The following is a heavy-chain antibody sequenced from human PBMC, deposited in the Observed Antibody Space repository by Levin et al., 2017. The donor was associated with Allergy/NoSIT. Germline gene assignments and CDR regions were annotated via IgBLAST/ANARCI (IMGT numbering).Heavy chain of an antibody. CDR2: IEQDGSDK. CDR1: GFSFSIYW. J-gene: IGHJ3*02. V-gene: IGHV3-7*01. CDR3: ARGQTSWSI. Sequence: GGSLRLSCAASGFSFSIYWMSWVRQAPGKGPEWVATIEQDGSDKKYVDPVKGRFAISRDNARNSLFLQMNSPRVEDTAIYYCARGQTSWSIWGHGTMVTVSS. D-gene: IGHD2-15*01.